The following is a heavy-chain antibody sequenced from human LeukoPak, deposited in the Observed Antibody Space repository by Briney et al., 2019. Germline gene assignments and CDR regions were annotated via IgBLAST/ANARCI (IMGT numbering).Heavy chain of an antibody. Sequence: PSETLSLTCTVSGDSISTNYYWGWIRQPPGKGPEWIGSIYYSGSTYYNPSLKSRVTISVDTSKNQFSLKLSSVTAADTAVYYCARPSQYSIAARRSPSYFDYWGQGTLVTVSS. D-gene: IGHD6-6*01. CDR2: IYYSGST. CDR3: ARPSQYSIAARRSPSYFDY. V-gene: IGHV4-39*07. J-gene: IGHJ4*02. CDR1: GDSISTNYY.